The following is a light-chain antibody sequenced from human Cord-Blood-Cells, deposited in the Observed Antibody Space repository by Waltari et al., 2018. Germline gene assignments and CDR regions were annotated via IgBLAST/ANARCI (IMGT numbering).Light chain of an antibody. J-gene: IGLJ2*01. CDR1: NIGSKN. Sequence: SYELTQPLSVSVALGQTARITCGGNNIGSKNVHWYQQKPGQAPGLVIYRDSNRPSGIPERFSGSNSGNTATLTISRAQAGDEVDYYCQVWDSSTALVFGGGTKLTVL. V-gene: IGLV3-9*01. CDR3: QVWDSSTALV. CDR2: RDS.